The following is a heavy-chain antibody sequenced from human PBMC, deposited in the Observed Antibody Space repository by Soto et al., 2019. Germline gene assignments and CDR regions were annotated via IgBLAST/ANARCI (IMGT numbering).Heavy chain of an antibody. CDR1: GGTFSSYA. J-gene: IGHJ6*02. Sequence: QVQLVQSGAEVKKPGSSVKVSCKASGGTFSSYAISWVRQAPGQGLEWMGGIIPIFGTANYAQKFQGRVTITADESTSTAYMELSSLRSEDTAVYYCASLKGVATICYYYYGIDVWGQGTTVTVSS. V-gene: IGHV1-69*12. CDR3: ASLKGVATICYYYYGIDV. CDR2: IIPIFGTA. D-gene: IGHD5-12*01.